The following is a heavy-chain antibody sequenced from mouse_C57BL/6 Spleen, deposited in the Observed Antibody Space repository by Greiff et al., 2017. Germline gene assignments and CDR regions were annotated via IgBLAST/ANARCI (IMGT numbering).Heavy chain of an antibody. CDR2: SRNKANDYTT. V-gene: IGHV7-1*01. CDR1: GFTFSDFY. J-gene: IGHJ1*03. Sequence: EVQLVESGGGLVQSGRSLRLSCATSGFTFSDFYMEWVRQAPGKGLEWIAASRNKANDYTTEYSASVKGRFIVSRDTSQSILYLQMNALRAEDTAIYYCARDAGGFDVWGTGTTVTVSS. CDR3: ARDAGGFDV.